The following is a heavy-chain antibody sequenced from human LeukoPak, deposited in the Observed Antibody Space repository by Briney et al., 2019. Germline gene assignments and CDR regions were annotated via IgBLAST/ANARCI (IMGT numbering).Heavy chain of an antibody. Sequence: GGSLRLSCAASGFTITTNYMNWVRQAPGKGLEWVSVIYGDDETNYADSVKGRFTISRDNSKNTLYLQMNSLRADDTAVYYCTTEVPYYYDSSGYPNYWGQGTLVTVSS. J-gene: IGHJ4*02. CDR2: IYGDDET. CDR1: GFTITTNY. V-gene: IGHV3-53*01. CDR3: TTEVPYYYDSSGYPNY. D-gene: IGHD3-22*01.